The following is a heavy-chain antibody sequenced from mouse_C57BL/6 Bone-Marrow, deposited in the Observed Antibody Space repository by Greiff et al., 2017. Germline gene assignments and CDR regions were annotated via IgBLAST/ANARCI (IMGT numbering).Heavy chain of an antibody. J-gene: IGHJ2*01. CDR1: GFTFTDYY. V-gene: IGHV7-3*01. D-gene: IGHD2-3*01. CDR3: ARDTPDGYYPY. Sequence: EVQLQESGGGLVQPGGSLSLSCAASGFTFTDYYMSWVRQPPGKALEWLGFIRNKANGYTTEYIESVKGRFTISRDNSQSILYLLMNALRAEDSATYYCARDTPDGYYPYWGQGTTLTVSS. CDR2: IRNKANGYTT.